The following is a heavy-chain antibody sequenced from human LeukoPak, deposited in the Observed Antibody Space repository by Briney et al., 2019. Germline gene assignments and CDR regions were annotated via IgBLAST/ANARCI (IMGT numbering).Heavy chain of an antibody. V-gene: IGHV1-46*01. CDR3: AREDSSGWYVFDY. CDR1: GSTFTSYY. J-gene: IGHJ4*02. Sequence: ASVKLSCKASGSTFTSYYMHWVRQAPVQGLEWMGIINPSGGSTSYAQKFQGRVTMTRDTSTSTVYMELSSLRSEDTAVYYCAREDSSGWYVFDYWGQGTLVTVSS. D-gene: IGHD6-19*01. CDR2: INPSGGST.